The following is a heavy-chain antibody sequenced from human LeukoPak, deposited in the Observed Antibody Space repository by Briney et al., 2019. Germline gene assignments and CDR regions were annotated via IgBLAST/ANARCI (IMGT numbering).Heavy chain of an antibody. D-gene: IGHD3-3*01. J-gene: IGHJ4*02. Sequence: GGSLRLSCVASVFTFGKYWMRWVRQARWKGREWVANIKLDGSEKNYEDSVKGRFTISRDNTKNSLYLQMNSLRVEDTAVFYCARDQYDTWSRRGNFDSWGQGTLVTVSS. V-gene: IGHV3-7*03. CDR2: IKLDGSEK. CDR1: VFTFGKYW. CDR3: ARDQYDTWSRRGNFDS.